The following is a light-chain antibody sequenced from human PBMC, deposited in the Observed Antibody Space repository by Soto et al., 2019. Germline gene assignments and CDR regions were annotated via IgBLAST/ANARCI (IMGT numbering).Light chain of an antibody. V-gene: IGKV3-20*01. J-gene: IGKJ3*01. CDR1: QSINNRY. CDR3: QQFGSSPGFT. Sequence: EIVLTQSPGTLSLSPGERATLSCRASQSINNRYLAWYQQKPGQAPRLLIYAASSRATGITDRFSGSGSGTDFTLTISRLEPEDFAVYYYQQFGSSPGFTFGPGTKVDIK. CDR2: AAS.